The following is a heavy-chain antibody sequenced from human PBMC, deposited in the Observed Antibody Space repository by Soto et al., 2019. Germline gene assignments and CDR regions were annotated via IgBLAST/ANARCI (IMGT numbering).Heavy chain of an antibody. V-gene: IGHV3-21*01. D-gene: IGHD6-19*01. CDR2: ISSSSNYI. CDR3: ARDERPGAVAPFFDC. J-gene: IGHJ4*02. CDR1: GFSFSIYN. Sequence: EVQLVESGGGLVMPGGSLRLSCAASGFSFSIYNMSWVRQAPGKGLEWVSFISSSSNYIYYADSVKGRFTISRAKAKYSLFLQMNNLRDQETAVYFCARDERPGAVAPFFDCWGQGTQVTVSS.